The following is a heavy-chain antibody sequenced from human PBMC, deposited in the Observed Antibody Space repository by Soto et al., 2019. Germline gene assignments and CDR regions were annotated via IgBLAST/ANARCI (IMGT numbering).Heavy chain of an antibody. J-gene: IGHJ4*02. CDR2: ISYDGSNK. D-gene: IGHD3-16*01. CDR1: GFTFSSYA. V-gene: IGHV3-30-3*01. CDR3: ARDPPGDYGAFHS. Sequence: GGSLRLSCAASGFTFSSYAMHWVRQAPGKGLEWVAVISYDGSNKYYADSVKGRFTISRDNSKNTLYLQMNSLRAEDTAVYYCARDPPGDYGAFHSWGQGTLVTVSS.